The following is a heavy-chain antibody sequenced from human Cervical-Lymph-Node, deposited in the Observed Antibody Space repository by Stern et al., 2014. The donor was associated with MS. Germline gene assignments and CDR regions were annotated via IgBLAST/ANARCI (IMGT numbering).Heavy chain of an antibody. CDR3: ARRGVLGDMDL. V-gene: IGHV1-2*02. J-gene: IGHJ5*02. Sequence: QMQLVQSGAEARKPGASVKISCKASGYGFTDFYLFWVRQAPGQGLECMGWINADNGGIKYVEKFQGRVSVTRDTSVSTTYLELRRLTSDDTAVYYCARRGVLGDMDLWGQGTPVTVSS. CDR1: GYGFTDFY. CDR2: INADNGGI. D-gene: IGHD3-10*01.